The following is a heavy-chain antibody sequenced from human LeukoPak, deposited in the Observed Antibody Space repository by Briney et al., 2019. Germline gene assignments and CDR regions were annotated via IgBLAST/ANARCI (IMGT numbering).Heavy chain of an antibody. V-gene: IGHV1-46*01. D-gene: IGHD3-22*01. CDR2: INPSGGST. J-gene: IGHJ3*02. Sequence: GGSLRLSCAASGFTFTSYYMHWVRQAPGQGLEWMGIINPSGGSTSYAQKFQGRVTMTRDMSTSTVYMELSSLRSEDTTVYYCATLYYYDSRRGFDIWGQGTMVTVSS. CDR1: GFTFTSYY. CDR3: ATLYYYDSRRGFDI.